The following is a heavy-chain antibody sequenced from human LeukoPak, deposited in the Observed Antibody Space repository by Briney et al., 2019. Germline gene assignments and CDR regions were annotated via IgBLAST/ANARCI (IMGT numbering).Heavy chain of an antibody. V-gene: IGHV4-59*08. CDR2: IYYSGST. CDR3: ARHTGVDAFDI. Sequence: PSETPSLTCTVSGGSISSYYWSWIRQPPGKGLEWIGYIYYSGSTNYNPSLKSRVTISVDTSKNQFSLKLSSVTAADTAVYYCARHTGVDAFDIWGQGTMVTVSS. CDR1: GGSISSYY. J-gene: IGHJ3*02.